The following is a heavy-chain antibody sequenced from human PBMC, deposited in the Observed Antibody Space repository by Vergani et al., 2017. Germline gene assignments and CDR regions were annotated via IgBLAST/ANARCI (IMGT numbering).Heavy chain of an antibody. D-gene: IGHD6-6*01. J-gene: IGHJ4*02. CDR1: GFTFSSYA. CDR2: ISYDGSNK. CDR3: AREYSSSIPFDY. V-gene: IGHV3-30*01. Sequence: QVQLVESGGGVVQPGRSLRLSCAASGFTFSSYAMQWVRQAPGKGLEWVAVISYDGSNKYYADSVKGRFTISRDKSKNTLYLQMNSLRAEDTAVYYCAREYSSSIPFDYWGQGTLVTVSS.